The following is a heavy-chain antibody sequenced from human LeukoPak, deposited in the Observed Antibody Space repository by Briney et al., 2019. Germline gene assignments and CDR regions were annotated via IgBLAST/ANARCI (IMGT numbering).Heavy chain of an antibody. V-gene: IGHV4-59*08. J-gene: IGHJ3*02. CDR3: ASPTPWGSGYAFDI. CDR2: IYYSGST. CDR1: GGSISSYY. D-gene: IGHD3-22*01. Sequence: SETLSLTCTVSGGSISSYYWSWIRQPPGKGLEWIGYIYYSGSTNYNPSLKSRVTISVDTSKNQLSLKLSSVTAADTAVYYCASPTPWGSGYAFDIWGQGTMVTVSS.